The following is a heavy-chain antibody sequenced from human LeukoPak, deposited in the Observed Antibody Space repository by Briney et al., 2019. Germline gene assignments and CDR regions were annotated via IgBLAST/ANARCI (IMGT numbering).Heavy chain of an antibody. CDR1: GGSFSGYY. Sequence: SETLSLTCAVYGGSFSGYYWSWIRQPPGKGLEWIGEINHSGSTNYNPSLKSRVTISVDTSKNQFSPKLSSVTAADTAVYYCARVNMGYSSGWYAAFDIWGQGTMVTVSS. V-gene: IGHV4-34*01. CDR2: INHSGST. J-gene: IGHJ3*02. D-gene: IGHD6-19*01. CDR3: ARVNMGYSSGWYAAFDI.